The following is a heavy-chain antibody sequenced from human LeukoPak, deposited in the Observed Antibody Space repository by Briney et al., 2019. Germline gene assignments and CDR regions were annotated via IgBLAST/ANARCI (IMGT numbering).Heavy chain of an antibody. CDR1: GYTFTSYD. V-gene: IGHV1-8*03. CDR2: MNPNSGNT. J-gene: IGHJ4*02. Sequence: EASVKVSCKASGYTFTSYDINWVRQATGQGLEWMGWMNPNSGNTGYAQKFQGRVTITRNTSISTAYMELSSLRSEDTAVYYCAGAQSIAAADHFDDWGQGTLVTVSS. CDR3: AGAQSIAAADHFDD. D-gene: IGHD6-13*01.